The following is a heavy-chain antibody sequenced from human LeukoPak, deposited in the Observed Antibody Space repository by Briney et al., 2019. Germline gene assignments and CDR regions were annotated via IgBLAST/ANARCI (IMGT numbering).Heavy chain of an antibody. CDR1: GFTFSDHY. V-gene: IGHV3-72*01. CDR2: TRNKANSYTT. CDR3: ARVGRSGSGSYYAFDI. Sequence: GGSLRLSCAASGFTFSDHYMDWVRQAPGKGLEWVGRTRNKANSYTTEYAASVKGRFTISRDDSKNSLYLQMNSLKTEDTAVHYCARVGRSGSGSYYAFDIWGQGTMVTVSS. J-gene: IGHJ3*02. D-gene: IGHD1-26*01.